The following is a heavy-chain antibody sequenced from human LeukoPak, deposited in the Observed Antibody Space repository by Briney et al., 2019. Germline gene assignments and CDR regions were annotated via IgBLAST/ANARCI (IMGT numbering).Heavy chain of an antibody. V-gene: IGHV1-46*04. CDR1: GYTFTTHY. CDR3: ARSRLFDF. Sequence: ASVTVSCKASGYTFTTHYIHWLRQAPGQGLEWMGMINPGGIGTSYTQKLQGRLTMTRDASTSTVYMELSSLRSEDTAIYYCARSRLFDFWGQGTLVTVSS. J-gene: IGHJ4*02. CDR2: INPGGIGT.